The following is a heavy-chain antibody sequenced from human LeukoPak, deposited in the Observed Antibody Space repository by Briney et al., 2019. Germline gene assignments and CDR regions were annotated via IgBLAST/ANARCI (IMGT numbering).Heavy chain of an antibody. D-gene: IGHD1-26*01. CDR2: ISAYNGNT. V-gene: IGHV1-18*01. CDR3: ARGGSDPPPYYYYGMDV. CDR1: GYTFTSYG. Sequence: ASVKVSCKASGYTFTSYGISWVRQAPGQGLEWMGWISAYNGNTNYAQNLQGRVTMTTDTSTRTAYIELRSLRSDVTAVDYCARGGSDPPPYYYYGMDVWGQGTTVTVSS. J-gene: IGHJ6*02.